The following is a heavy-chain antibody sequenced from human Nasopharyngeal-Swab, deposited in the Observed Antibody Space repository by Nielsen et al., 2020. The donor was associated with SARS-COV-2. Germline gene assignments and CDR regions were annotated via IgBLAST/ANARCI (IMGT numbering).Heavy chain of an antibody. CDR1: GLSFSEFW. Sequence: GESLKISCAASGLSFSEFWMYWVRQAPGKGLEWVASINKDGSEKYYGDSVRGRFTTSRGNAENSLSLQMNSLRGEDTAVYYCARDRGYYAFDYWGQGTLVTVSS. J-gene: IGHJ4*02. CDR3: ARDRGYYAFDY. CDR2: INKDGSEK. V-gene: IGHV3-7*01. D-gene: IGHD5-12*01.